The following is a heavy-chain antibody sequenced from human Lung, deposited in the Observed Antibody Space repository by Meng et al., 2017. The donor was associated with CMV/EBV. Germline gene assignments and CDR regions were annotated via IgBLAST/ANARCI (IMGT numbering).Heavy chain of an antibody. D-gene: IGHD6-13*01. CDR3: ARGSSSSWYEGSYYFDY. CDR2: ISSSSYI. CDR1: GFTFSSYS. J-gene: IGHJ4*02. Sequence: GESLKISCAASGFTFSSYSMNWVRQAPGKGLEWVSSISSSSYIYYADSVKGRFTISRDNAKNSLYLQMNSLRAEDTAVYYCARGSSSSWYEGSYYFDYWGQGNXVNGSS. V-gene: IGHV3-21*01.